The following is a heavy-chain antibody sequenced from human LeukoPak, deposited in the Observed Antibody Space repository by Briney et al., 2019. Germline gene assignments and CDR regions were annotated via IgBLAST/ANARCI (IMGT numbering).Heavy chain of an antibody. Sequence: GGSLRLSCAGSGFTFSDYWMSWVRQAPGRGLEWVANIQEDGSDKYYVDSVKGRFTISRDIAKNSLYLQMNSLRAEDTAVYYCARDLGYDFWSGFHYWGQGTLVTVSS. D-gene: IGHD3-3*01. CDR2: IQEDGSDK. V-gene: IGHV3-7*01. J-gene: IGHJ4*02. CDR3: ARDLGYDFWSGFHY. CDR1: GFTFSDYW.